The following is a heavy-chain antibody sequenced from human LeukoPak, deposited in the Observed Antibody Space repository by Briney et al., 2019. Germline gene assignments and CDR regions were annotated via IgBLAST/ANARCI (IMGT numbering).Heavy chain of an antibody. CDR1: IDSFTNYY. CDR3: ARAPGYSSSWIDPWEGNYYYYYMDV. D-gene: IGHD6-13*01. CDR2: VNDSGGT. Sequence: SETLSLTCAVYIDSFTNYYRNWIRQTPGKGLEWIGEVNDSGGTNINPSLRSRVILSVDTSKNQFSLKLSSVTAADTAVYYCARAPGYSSSWIDPWEGNYYYYYMDVWGKGTTVTISS. J-gene: IGHJ6*03. V-gene: IGHV4-34*01.